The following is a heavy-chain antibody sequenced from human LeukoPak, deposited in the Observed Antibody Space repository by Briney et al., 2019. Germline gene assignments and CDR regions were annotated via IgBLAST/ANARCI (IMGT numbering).Heavy chain of an antibody. CDR2: INPNSGGT. D-gene: IGHD6-13*01. Sequence: ASVKVSCDASGYTFTGYYMHWVRQAPGQGLEWMGWINPNSGGTNYAQKFQGRVTMTRDTSISTAYMELSRLRSDDTAVYYCARGYSGSWYCFDYWGQGTLVTVSS. CDR3: ARGYSGSWYCFDY. V-gene: IGHV1-2*02. CDR1: GYTFTGYY. J-gene: IGHJ4*02.